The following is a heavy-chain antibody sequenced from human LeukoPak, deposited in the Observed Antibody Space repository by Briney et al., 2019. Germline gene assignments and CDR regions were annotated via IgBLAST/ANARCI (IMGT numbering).Heavy chain of an antibody. CDR1: GYSFTSYW. V-gene: IGHV5-51*01. Sequence: GESLKISCKGSGYSFTSYWIGWVRQMPGKGLEWMGIIYPGDSDTRYSPSFQGQVTISADKSISTAYLQWSSLKASDTAMYYCARLFTDIVVVGYYYMDVWGKGTTVTVSS. D-gene: IGHD2-2*01. J-gene: IGHJ6*03. CDR2: IYPGDSDT. CDR3: ARLFTDIVVVGYYYMDV.